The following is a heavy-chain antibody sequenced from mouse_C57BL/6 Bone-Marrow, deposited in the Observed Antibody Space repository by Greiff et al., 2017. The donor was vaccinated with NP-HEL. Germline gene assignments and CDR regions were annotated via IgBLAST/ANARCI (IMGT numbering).Heavy chain of an antibody. CDR3: ARIYYDFS. CDR2: ISDGGSYT. J-gene: IGHJ3*01. D-gene: IGHD2-4*01. Sequence: EVQLVESGGGLVKPGGSLKLSCAASGFTFSSYAMSWVRQTPEKRLEWVATISDGGSYTYYPDTVKGRFTISRDNAKNNLYLQMSHLKSEDTAMYYCARIYYDFSGGQGTLVTVSA. V-gene: IGHV5-4*01. CDR1: GFTFSSYA.